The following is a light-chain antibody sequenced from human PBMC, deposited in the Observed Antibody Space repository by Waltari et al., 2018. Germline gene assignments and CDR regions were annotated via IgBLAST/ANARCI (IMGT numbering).Light chain of an antibody. V-gene: IGLV2-14*01. CDR1: SSDVGFYNY. CDR3: NSYAGSSSWV. Sequence: QSALTQPASVSGSPGQSITISCTGTSSDVGFYNYVSWYQQHPGKAPKLMIYDVSERPSGVSNRFSGSKSGNTASLTISGRQAEDEAYYYCNSYAGSSSWVFGGGTKLTVL. J-gene: IGLJ3*02. CDR2: DVS.